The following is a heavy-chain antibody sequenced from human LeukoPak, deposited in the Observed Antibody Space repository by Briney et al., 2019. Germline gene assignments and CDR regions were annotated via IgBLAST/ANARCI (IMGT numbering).Heavy chain of an antibody. J-gene: IGHJ5*02. CDR2: MNPNSGNT. CDR3: AGGGPGRITIFGVVTLNWFDP. V-gene: IGHV1-8*01. Sequence: ASVKVSCKASGYTFTSYDINWVRQATGQGLEWMGWMNPNSGNTGYAQKFQGRVTMTRNTSISTAYMELSSLRSEDTAVYYCAGGGPGRITIFGVVTLNWFDPWGQGTLVTVSS. CDR1: GYTFTSYD. D-gene: IGHD3-3*01.